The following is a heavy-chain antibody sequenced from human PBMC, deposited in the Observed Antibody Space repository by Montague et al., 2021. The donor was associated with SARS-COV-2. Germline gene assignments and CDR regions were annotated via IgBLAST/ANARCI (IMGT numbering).Heavy chain of an antibody. Sequence: VKPTQTLTLTCTFSGFSLTTSAMCVSWIRQPPGKAPEWLARIDWDDDKHYNASLKTRLTLSKDTSKNHVILTMTNMDPVDTGTYYCARSGQPAGNYAPLGYYGLDVWGRGTTVIVSS. D-gene: IGHD1-26*01. CDR2: IDWDDDK. J-gene: IGHJ6*02. CDR3: ARSGQPAGNYAPLGYYGLDV. V-gene: IGHV2-70*11. CDR1: GFSLTTSAMC.